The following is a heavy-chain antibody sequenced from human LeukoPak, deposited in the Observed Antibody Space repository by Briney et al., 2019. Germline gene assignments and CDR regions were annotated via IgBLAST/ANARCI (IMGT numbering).Heavy chain of an antibody. CDR1: AFTFSNYW. CDR2: IKEDGSEI. Sequence: GGSLRLSCAASAFTFSNYWMSWVRQAPGKGLEWVTNIKEDGSEINYVDSVKGRFTISRDNAKNSLYLQMNSLRVDDTAVYYCARDRGYSTFDYWGQGTLVTVSS. J-gene: IGHJ4*02. D-gene: IGHD4-23*01. CDR3: ARDRGYSTFDY. V-gene: IGHV3-7*01.